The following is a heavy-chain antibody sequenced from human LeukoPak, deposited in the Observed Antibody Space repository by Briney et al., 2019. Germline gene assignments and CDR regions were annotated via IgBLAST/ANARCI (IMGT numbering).Heavy chain of an antibody. CDR2: IYNTGST. Sequence: SETLSLTCTVSGGSISSYYWTWIRQPPGKGLEWIGYIYNTGSTNHNPSLRSRVTISVDTSKNQFSLKLSSVTAADTAVYYCAKSWRPRRWPDSFDPWGQGTLVTVSS. J-gene: IGHJ5*02. V-gene: IGHV4-59*01. CDR1: GGSISSYY. CDR3: AKSWRPRRWPDSFDP. D-gene: IGHD5-24*01.